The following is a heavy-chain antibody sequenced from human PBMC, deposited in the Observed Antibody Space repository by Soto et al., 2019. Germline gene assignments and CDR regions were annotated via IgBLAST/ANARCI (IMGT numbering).Heavy chain of an antibody. J-gene: IGHJ4*02. CDR3: AKDRADYYDSSGYYLY. CDR2: ISYDGSNK. CDR1: GFTFSSYG. Sequence: QVQLVESGGGVVQPGRSLRLSCAASGFTFSSYGMHWVRQAPGNGLEWVAVISYDGSNKYYADSVKGRFTISRDNSKNTLYLQMNSLRAEDTAVYYCAKDRADYYDSSGYYLYWGQGTLVTVSS. D-gene: IGHD3-22*01. V-gene: IGHV3-30*18.